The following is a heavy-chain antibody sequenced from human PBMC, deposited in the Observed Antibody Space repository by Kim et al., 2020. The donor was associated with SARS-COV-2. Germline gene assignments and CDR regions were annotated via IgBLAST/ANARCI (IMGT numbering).Heavy chain of an antibody. CDR3: AKSFSGSYFGYDS. CDR1: GFSFSSYG. J-gene: IGHJ4*02. V-gene: IGHV3-30*18. Sequence: GGSLRLSCAASGFSFSSYGIHWVRQAPGKGLEWLTVISYDGSHNYYAESVKGRFTISRDNSKNTLYLQMNSLRVEDTAVYYCAKSFSGSYFGYDSWGQGALVTVSS. D-gene: IGHD1-26*01. CDR2: ISYDGSHN.